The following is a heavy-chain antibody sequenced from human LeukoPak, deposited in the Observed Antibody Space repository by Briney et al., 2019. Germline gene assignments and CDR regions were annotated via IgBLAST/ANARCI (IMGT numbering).Heavy chain of an antibody. Sequence: ASVKVSCKASGYTFTGYYMHWVRQAPGQGLEWMGWINPNSGGTNYAQKFQGRVTMTRDTSISTAYMELSRLRSDDTAVYYCARGSDIVVVPAAPWDYFDYWGQGTLVTVSS. CDR1: GYTFTGYY. CDR2: INPNSGGT. D-gene: IGHD2-2*01. J-gene: IGHJ4*02. CDR3: ARGSDIVVVPAAPWDYFDY. V-gene: IGHV1-2*02.